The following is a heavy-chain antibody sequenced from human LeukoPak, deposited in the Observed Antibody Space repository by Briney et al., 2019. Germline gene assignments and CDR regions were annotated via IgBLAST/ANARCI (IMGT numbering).Heavy chain of an antibody. CDR2: IWYDGSNK. D-gene: IGHD6-13*01. V-gene: IGHV3-33*01. CDR1: GFTFSSYG. J-gene: IGHJ3*02. Sequence: GRSLRLSCAASGFTFSSYGMHWVRQAPGKGLEWVAVIWYDGSNKYYADSVKGRFTISRDNSKNTLFLQMNSLRAEDTAVYYCARVQQQLVRGAFDIWGQGTMVTVSS. CDR3: ARVQQQLVRGAFDI.